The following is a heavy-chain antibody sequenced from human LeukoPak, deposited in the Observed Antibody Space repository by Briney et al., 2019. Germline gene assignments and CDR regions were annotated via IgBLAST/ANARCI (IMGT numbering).Heavy chain of an antibody. J-gene: IGHJ2*01. CDR1: GFTFSSYG. V-gene: IGHV3-30*02. Sequence: QPGGSLRLSCAASGFTFSSYGMHWVRQAPGKGLEWVAFIRYDGGNKYYADSVKGRFTISRDNSKNTLYLQMNSLRAEDTAVYYCAKGDLDPWGRGTLVTVSS. CDR2: IRYDGGNK. CDR3: AKGDLDP.